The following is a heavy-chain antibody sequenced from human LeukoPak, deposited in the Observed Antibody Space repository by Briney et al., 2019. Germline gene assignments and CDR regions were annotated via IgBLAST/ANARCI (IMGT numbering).Heavy chain of an antibody. CDR1: GFNFRDAA. CDR3: ARDPGSGWYRVFDY. D-gene: IGHD6-19*01. CDR2: ISSVGDST. V-gene: IGHV3-23*01. J-gene: IGHJ4*02. Sequence: PGGSLRLSCAASGFNFRDAAMTWVRQAPGKGLEWVSLISSVGDSTYYADSVKGRFTISRDNSENTLSLQMNNLRAEDTAVYYCARDPGSGWYRVFDYWGQGTLVTVSS.